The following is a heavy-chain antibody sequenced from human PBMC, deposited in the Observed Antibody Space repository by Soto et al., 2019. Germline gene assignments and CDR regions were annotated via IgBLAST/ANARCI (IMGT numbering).Heavy chain of an antibody. J-gene: IGHJ2*01. Sequence: EVQLLESGGGLVQPGGSLRLSCAASGFTFSSYAMSWVRQAPGKGLEWVSAISGSGGSTYYADSVKGRFTISTDNSKNTLYLQMNSLRAEDTAVYYCANFIVWNDYGDYGQDKGDWYFALWGRGTLVTVSS. V-gene: IGHV3-23*01. CDR3: ANFIVWNDYGDYGQDKGDWYFAL. D-gene: IGHD4-17*01. CDR2: ISGSGGST. CDR1: GFTFSSYA.